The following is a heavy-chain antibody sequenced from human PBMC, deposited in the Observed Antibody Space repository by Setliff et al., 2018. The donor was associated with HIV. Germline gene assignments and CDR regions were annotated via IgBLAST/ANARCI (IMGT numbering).Heavy chain of an antibody. J-gene: IGHJ3*02. Sequence: ASVKVSCKASGYTFSDYGISWVRQAPGQGLEWMGWINTNTGNPTYAQGFTGRFVFSLDTSVSTAYLQISSLEAEGTAVYYCARGHSSQPYDALDIWGQGTMVTVSS. D-gene: IGHD3-22*01. CDR1: GYTFSDYG. CDR3: ARGHSSQPYDALDI. V-gene: IGHV7-4-1*02. CDR2: INTNTGNP.